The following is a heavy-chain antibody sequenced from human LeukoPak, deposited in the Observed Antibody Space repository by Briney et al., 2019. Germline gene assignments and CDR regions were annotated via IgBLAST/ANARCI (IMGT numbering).Heavy chain of an antibody. CDR2: MNPNSGNT. CDR3: ARPGYSYGDAFDF. J-gene: IGHJ3*01. D-gene: IGHD5-18*01. V-gene: IGHV1-8*03. Sequence: ASVKVSCKASGYTFTSYDINWVRQATGQGLEWMGWMNPNSGNTGYAQKFQGRVTITRNTSISTAYMELSSLRSEDTAVYYCARPGYSYGDAFDFWGQGTMVTVSS. CDR1: GYTFTSYD.